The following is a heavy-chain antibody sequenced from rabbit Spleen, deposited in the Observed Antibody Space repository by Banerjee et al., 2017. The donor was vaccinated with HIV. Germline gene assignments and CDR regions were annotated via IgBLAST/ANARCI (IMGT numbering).Heavy chain of an antibody. CDR3: ARDAGSGPYIDGYFDL. D-gene: IGHD8-1*01. Sequence: QSLEESGGDLVKPGASLTLTCIASGVSFSANSYICWVRQAPGKGLEWIACIDTSDGDTDYANWPKGRFTISKASSTTVTLQMTSLTVADMATYFCARDAGSGPYIDGYFDLWGQGTLVTVS. CDR1: GVSFSANSY. J-gene: IGHJ4*01. CDR2: IDTSDGDT. V-gene: IGHV1S40*01.